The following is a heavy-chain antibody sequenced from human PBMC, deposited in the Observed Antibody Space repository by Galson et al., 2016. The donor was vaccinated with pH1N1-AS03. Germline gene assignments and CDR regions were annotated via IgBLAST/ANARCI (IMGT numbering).Heavy chain of an antibody. J-gene: IGHJ1*01. CDR2: ISSAGKTT. V-gene: IGHV3-11*01. Sequence: SLRLSCATSGFTISDYYMSWIRQTPGKGLEWIAYISSAGKTTDYGYSVKGRFTISMYNARNTLYLQMKRLRAEDTAVDYCARDLLKYYIDSGSNAPGYWGLGTLVTVSS. D-gene: IGHD3-10*01. CDR1: GFTISDYY. CDR3: ARDLLKYYIDSGSNAPGY.